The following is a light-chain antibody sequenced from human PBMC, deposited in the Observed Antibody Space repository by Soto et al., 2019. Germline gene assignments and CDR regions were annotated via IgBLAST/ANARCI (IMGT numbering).Light chain of an antibody. J-gene: IGKJ1*01. CDR2: GAS. V-gene: IGKV1-39*01. CDR3: QQSYNSPQT. CDR1: QGVDSD. Sequence: IQMTQSPSSLSASVGDRVTITCRASQGVDSDLSWYQQKPGKAPKLLIYGASNLHSEVPSRFSGRGSGTLFTLTISSLQPEDVATYYCQQSYNSPQTFGRGTKVEIK.